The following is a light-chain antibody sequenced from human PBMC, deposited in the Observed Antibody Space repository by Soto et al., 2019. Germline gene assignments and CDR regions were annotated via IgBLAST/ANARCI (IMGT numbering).Light chain of an antibody. V-gene: IGKV3-15*01. CDR1: EDVRRK. Sequence: ILMTQSPATLSVSPGGRATLSCRASEDVRRKLAWYQQKPGLPPRLVIYDASTRATGIPGRFSGSGSGKDFTLHISGLQSEDLALYYCLQYDTWPPGTFGQGTKVE. CDR3: LQYDTWPPGT. J-gene: IGKJ1*01. CDR2: DAS.